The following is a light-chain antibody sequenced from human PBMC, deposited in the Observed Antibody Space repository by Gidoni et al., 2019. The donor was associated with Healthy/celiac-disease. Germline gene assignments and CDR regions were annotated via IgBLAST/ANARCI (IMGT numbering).Light chain of an antibody. J-gene: IGLJ2*01. CDR1: SSNLGNGE. CDR2: DNN. V-gene: IGLV1-51*01. CDR3: ATWDSSLNVVV. Sequence: QSVLTQPPSVSAAPGQRVTISCSGDSSNLGNGEVSSYQHFPGTAPKLLIYDNNKRPSVIPDRCSGSKSGTSATLDITGLQTGDGADYYCATWDSSLNVVVFGGGTKLTVL.